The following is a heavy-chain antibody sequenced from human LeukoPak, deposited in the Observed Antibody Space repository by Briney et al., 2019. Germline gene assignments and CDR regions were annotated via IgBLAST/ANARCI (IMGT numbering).Heavy chain of an antibody. Sequence: PGVPLRLSCAASGFTFRIYSMNGVPESPGKGREGVSYISSSSKTIYCGHSVKGRFTIYRDNAKNSLYLHMNSLRAEDTAVYYCARDSDSYYFDYWGQGTLVTVSS. CDR1: GFTFRIYS. D-gene: IGHD2-21*01. CDR2: ISSSSKTI. CDR3: ARDSDSYYFDY. J-gene: IGHJ4*02. V-gene: IGHV3-48*01.